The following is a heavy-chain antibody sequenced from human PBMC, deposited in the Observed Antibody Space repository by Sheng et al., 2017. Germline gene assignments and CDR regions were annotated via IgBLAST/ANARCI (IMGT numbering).Heavy chain of an antibody. D-gene: IGHD3-22*01. Sequence: QVQLVQSGAEVKKPGASVKVSCKASGYTFTSYAMHWVRQAPGQRLEWMGWINAGNGNTKYSQKFQGRVTITRDTSASTAYMELSSLRSEDTAVYYCARATYYYDSSGPKGGYYFDYWGQGTLVTVSS. CDR1: GYTFTSYA. CDR3: ARATYYYDSSGPKGGYYFDY. CDR2: INAGNGNT. V-gene: IGHV1-3*01. J-gene: IGHJ4*02.